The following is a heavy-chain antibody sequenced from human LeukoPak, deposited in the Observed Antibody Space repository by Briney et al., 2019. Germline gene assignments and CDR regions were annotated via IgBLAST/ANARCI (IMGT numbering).Heavy chain of an antibody. D-gene: IGHD3-10*01. V-gene: IGHV4-39*01. Sequence: SETLSLTCTVSGGSISSSSYYWGWIRQPPGRGLDWIGNVYYSGSAYYNPSLKSRVTVSVDTSKNQFSLKLSAVTAADTAVYFCASVRRGFGESSKYYSYYYMDVWGNGTTVTISS. CDR2: VYYSGSA. CDR1: GGSISSSSYY. CDR3: ASVRRGFGESSKYYSYYYMDV. J-gene: IGHJ6*03.